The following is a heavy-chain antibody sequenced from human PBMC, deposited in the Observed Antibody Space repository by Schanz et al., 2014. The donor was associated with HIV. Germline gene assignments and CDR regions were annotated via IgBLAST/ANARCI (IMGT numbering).Heavy chain of an antibody. Sequence: QVQLVQSGAEVKKPGASVTVSCKASGYTFTSYDINWVRQATGQGLEWMGWMNPNSGNTGYAQKFQGRVTMTRNTSISTAYMELSSLRSEDTVVYYCAREVDIVVVPAAIVGWFDPWGQGTLVTVSS. CDR2: MNPNSGNT. V-gene: IGHV1-8*01. J-gene: IGHJ5*02. CDR1: GYTFTSYD. D-gene: IGHD2-2*03. CDR3: AREVDIVVVPAAIVGWFDP.